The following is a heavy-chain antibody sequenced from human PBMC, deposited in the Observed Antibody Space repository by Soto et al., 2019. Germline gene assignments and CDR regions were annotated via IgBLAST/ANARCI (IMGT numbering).Heavy chain of an antibody. CDR1: GYTFTSYA. D-gene: IGHD5-18*01. CDR3: ARGPSASYYYYYYYMDV. Sequence: QVQLVQAGAEVKKPGASVKVSCKASGYTFTSYAMHWVRQAPGQRLEWMGWINAGNGNTKYLQKFQGRVTITRDKSASTAYMELSSLRSEDTSVYYCARGPSASYYYYYYYMDVWGKGTTVTVSS. CDR2: INAGNGNT. J-gene: IGHJ6*03. V-gene: IGHV1-3*01.